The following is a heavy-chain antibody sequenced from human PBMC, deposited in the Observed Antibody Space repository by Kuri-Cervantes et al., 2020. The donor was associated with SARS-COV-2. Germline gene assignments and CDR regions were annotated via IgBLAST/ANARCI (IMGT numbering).Heavy chain of an antibody. CDR2: IYTSGST. CDR1: GGSISSYY. CDR3: ARDSGPHTIFGVVDYYYYMDV. D-gene: IGHD3-3*01. Sequence: SETLSLTCTVSGGSISSYYWSWIRQPAGKGLEWIGRIYTSGSTNYNPSLKSRVTMSVDTSKNQFSLKLSSVTAADTAVYYCARDSGPHTIFGVVDYYYYMDVWGKGTTVTVSS. J-gene: IGHJ6*03. V-gene: IGHV4-4*07.